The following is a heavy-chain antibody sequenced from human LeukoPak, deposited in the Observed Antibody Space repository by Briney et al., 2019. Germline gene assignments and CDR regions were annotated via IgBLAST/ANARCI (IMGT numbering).Heavy chain of an antibody. Sequence: GGSLRLSCEASGFTFSSYAMDWVRQAPGKGLVWVSRISSDGRSIGYADSVKGRFTISRDNAKNTLYLQMSGLRAEDTAVYYCVRDLVGASTDYWGRGTLVTVSS. V-gene: IGHV3-74*01. CDR3: VRDLVGASTDY. CDR2: ISSDGRSI. J-gene: IGHJ4*02. D-gene: IGHD3-16*01. CDR1: GFTFSSYA.